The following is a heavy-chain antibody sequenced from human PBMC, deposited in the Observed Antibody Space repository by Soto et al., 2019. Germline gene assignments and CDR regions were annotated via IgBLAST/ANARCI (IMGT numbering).Heavy chain of an antibody. CDR3: ARADYGDYPFDY. CDR1: GGSISSDY. Sequence: SETLSLTCTVSGGSISSDYWSWIRQPPGKGLEWIGYIDSFGSTNYNPSVKSRVTISVDTSKTQFSLKLSSVTAADTAVYYCARADYGDYPFDYWGQGTLVTVSS. J-gene: IGHJ4*02. CDR2: IDSFGST. V-gene: IGHV4-59*01. D-gene: IGHD4-17*01.